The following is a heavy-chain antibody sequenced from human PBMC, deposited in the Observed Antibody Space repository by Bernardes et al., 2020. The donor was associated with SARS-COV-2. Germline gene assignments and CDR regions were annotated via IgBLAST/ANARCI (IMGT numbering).Heavy chain of an antibody. CDR2: IRNKGSNYST. CDR1: GFTFSDHY. Sequence: GGSLRVSCVASGFTFSDHYLDWVRQAPGKGLEWIGRIRNKGSNYSTKYAASVEGRFIIPRDDSRKSLYLQMNSLKTEDTAVYYCAREVPKYRDSSGYAHYYYAMDVWGQGTTVTVSS. V-gene: IGHV3-72*01. CDR3: AREVPKYRDSSGYAHYYYAMDV. D-gene: IGHD3-22*01. J-gene: IGHJ6*02.